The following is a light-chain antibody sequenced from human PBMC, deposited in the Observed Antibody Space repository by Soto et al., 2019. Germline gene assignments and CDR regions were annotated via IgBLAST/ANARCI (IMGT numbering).Light chain of an antibody. CDR1: QSVSDNY. CDR3: QQYGSSGT. Sequence: EVTQSSGALSLSQWERATLSCMASQSVSDNYLAWYQQKPGQAPRLLIYGASNRATGIPDRFSGSGSGTDFTLTISRLEPEDFAVYYCQQYGSSGTFGQGTKVDI. CDR2: GAS. J-gene: IGKJ1*01. V-gene: IGKV3-20*01.